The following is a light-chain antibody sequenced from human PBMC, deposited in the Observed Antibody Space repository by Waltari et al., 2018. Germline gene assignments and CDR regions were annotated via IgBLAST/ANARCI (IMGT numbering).Light chain of an antibody. V-gene: IGLV1-47*01. CDR3: AAWDDSLSGQV. Sequence: QSVLPQPPSASGTPGQRVTLSCSGSSPNIGSNYVYWYQQLPGTAPKLLSYRNNQRPSGVPDRFSGSKSGTSASLAISGLRSEDEADYYCAAWDDSLSGQVFGGGTKLTVL. CDR1: SPNIGSNY. CDR2: RNN. J-gene: IGLJ2*01.